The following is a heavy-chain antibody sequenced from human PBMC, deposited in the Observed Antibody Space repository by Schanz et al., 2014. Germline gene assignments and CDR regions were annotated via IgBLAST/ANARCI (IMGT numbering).Heavy chain of an antibody. Sequence: QVQLVQSGAEVKKPGASVKVSCTASGYTFTTYAMSWVRQAPGQGLEWVGWISVYTGNTKYGQKVQGRVTMTADTSTNTAYMELRSLRSDDTAVYYCAKAEYDILTDSYSRLDPWGQGTLVTVSS. V-gene: IGHV1-18*01. J-gene: IGHJ5*02. CDR2: ISVYTGNT. CDR3: AKAEYDILTDSYSRLDP. CDR1: GYTFTTYA. D-gene: IGHD3-9*01.